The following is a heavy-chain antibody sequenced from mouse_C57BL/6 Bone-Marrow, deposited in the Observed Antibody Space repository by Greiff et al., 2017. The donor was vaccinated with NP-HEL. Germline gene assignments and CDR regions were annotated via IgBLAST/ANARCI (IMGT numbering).Heavy chain of an antibody. CDR2: IYPGDGDT. CDR3: AYGYDY. D-gene: IGHD2-2*01. J-gene: IGHJ2*01. V-gene: IGHV1-82*01. CDR1: GYAFSSSW. Sequence: QVQLQQSGPELVKPGASVKISCKASGYAFSSSWMNWVKQRPGKVLEWIGRIYPGDGDTNYNGKFKGKATLTADKSSSTAYMQLSSLTSEDSAVYFCAYGYDYWGQGTTLTVSS.